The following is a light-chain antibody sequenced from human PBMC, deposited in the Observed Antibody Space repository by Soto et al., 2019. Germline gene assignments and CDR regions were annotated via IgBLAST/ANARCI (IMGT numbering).Light chain of an antibody. CDR2: GAS. CDR3: QHTFNSPPWT. V-gene: IGKV1-39*01. CDR1: QNIDMY. Sequence: DIQMTQSPPTLSASVGDTVTITCRASQNIDMYLNWYQQKPGKAPRVLISGASNLQSGVPSRFSGSGSGTDFTLTISSLQSEDFASYFCQHTFNSPPWTFGQGTKVDNK. J-gene: IGKJ1*01.